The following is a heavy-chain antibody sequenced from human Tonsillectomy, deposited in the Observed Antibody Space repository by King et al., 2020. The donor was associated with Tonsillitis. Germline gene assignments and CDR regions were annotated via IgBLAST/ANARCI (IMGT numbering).Heavy chain of an antibody. Sequence: QLVQSGGGLVQPGRSLRVSCTASGFTFGDDAMSWVRQAPGKGLEWVGFIRSKRYGGTTEYAASVTGRFTISRDDSKNIVYLQMNSLKNEDTAVYYCTGEVWYFSYYYGMDVWGQGTTVTVSS. V-gene: IGHV3-49*04. J-gene: IGHJ6*02. D-gene: IGHD3-16*01. CDR2: IRSKRYGGTT. CDR1: GFTFGDDA. CDR3: TGEVWYFSYYYGMDV.